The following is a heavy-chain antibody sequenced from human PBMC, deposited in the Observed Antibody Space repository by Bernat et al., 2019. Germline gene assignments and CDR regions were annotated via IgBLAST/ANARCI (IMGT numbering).Heavy chain of an antibody. CDR3: ARATIAAAGTGDAFDI. CDR2: ISSSSSYI. CDR1: GFTFSSYS. V-gene: IGHV3-21*01. D-gene: IGHD6-13*01. J-gene: IGHJ3*02. Sequence: EVQLVESGGGLVKPGGSLRLSCAASGFTFSSYSMNWVRQAPGTGLEWVSAISSSSSYIDYADSVQGRFTISRDNAKNSLYLQMNSLRAEDTAVYYCARATIAAAGTGDAFDIWGQGTMVTVSS.